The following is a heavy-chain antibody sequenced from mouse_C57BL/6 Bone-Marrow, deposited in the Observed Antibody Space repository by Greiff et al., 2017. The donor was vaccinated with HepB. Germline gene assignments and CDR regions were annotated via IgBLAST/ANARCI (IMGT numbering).Heavy chain of an antibody. CDR3: ARWLLRSDY. D-gene: IGHD2-3*01. Sequence: QVQLKQPGAELVKPGASVKMSCKASGYTFTSYWITWVKQRPGQGLEWIGDIYPGSGSTNYNEKFKSKATLTVDTSSSTAYMQLSSMTSEDSAVYYCARWLLRSDYWGQGTTLTVSS. J-gene: IGHJ2*01. CDR2: IYPGSGST. CDR1: GYTFTSYW. V-gene: IGHV1-55*01.